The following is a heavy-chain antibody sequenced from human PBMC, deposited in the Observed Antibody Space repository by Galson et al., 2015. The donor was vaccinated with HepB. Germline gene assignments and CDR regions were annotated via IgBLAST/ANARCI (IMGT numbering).Heavy chain of an antibody. CDR1: GYTFSNYV. V-gene: IGHV3-23*01. CDR3: AKDVIVGALGSFDY. D-gene: IGHD1-26*01. CDR2: ISGNSGST. Sequence: SLRLSCAASGYTFSNYVMSWVRQAPGKGLEWVSGISGNSGSTYYADSVKGRFTISRDNSKNTLYLQMNNLKAEDTAVYYRAKDVIVGALGSFDYWGQGTLVTVSS. J-gene: IGHJ4*02.